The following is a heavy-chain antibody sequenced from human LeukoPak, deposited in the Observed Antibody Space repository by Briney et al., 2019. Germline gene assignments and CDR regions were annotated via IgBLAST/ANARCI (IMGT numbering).Heavy chain of an antibody. CDR2: IYYTGST. Sequence: SETLSLTCSVSGASLSTSPYYWGWVRQPAGKGLERFGDIYYTGSTYYHASLDGRVTISIDTSKNLFSLRLYSMTAADTAGDYCAKSGGYGLIDKWGQGTLVTVSS. J-gene: IGHJ4*02. CDR1: GASLSTSPYY. D-gene: IGHD1-26*01. CDR3: AKSGGYGLIDK. V-gene: IGHV4-39*01.